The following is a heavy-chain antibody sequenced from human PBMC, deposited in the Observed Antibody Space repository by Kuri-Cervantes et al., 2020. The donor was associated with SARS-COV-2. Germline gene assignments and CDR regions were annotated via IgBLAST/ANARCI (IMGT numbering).Heavy chain of an antibody. CDR1: GFTFSSYW. D-gene: IGHD6-19*01. J-gene: IGHJ3*02. Sequence: ETLSLTCAASGFTFSSYWMSWVRQAPGKGLEWVANIKQDGSEEYYVDSVKGRFTISRDNAKNSLYLQMNSLRAEDTAVYYCARIPGYSSGWLAFDIWGQGTMVTVSS. V-gene: IGHV3-7*04. CDR3: ARIPGYSSGWLAFDI. CDR2: IKQDGSEE.